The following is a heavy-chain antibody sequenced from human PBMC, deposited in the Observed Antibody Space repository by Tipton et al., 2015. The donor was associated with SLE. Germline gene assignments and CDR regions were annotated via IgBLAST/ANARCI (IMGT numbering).Heavy chain of an antibody. Sequence: TLSLTCTVSGGSISSHYWSWIRQPPGKGLEWIGYIYYSGSTYYNPSLKSRVTISVDTSKNQFSLKLSSVTAADTAVYYCAREWVYSGSYFDYWGQGTLVTVSS. CDR1: GGSISSHY. D-gene: IGHD1-26*01. J-gene: IGHJ4*02. V-gene: IGHV4-59*11. CDR2: IYYSGST. CDR3: AREWVYSGSYFDY.